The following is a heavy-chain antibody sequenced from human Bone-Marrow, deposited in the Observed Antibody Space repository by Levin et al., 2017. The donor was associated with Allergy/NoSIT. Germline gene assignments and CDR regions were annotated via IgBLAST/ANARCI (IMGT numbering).Heavy chain of an antibody. CDR1: GYTFANYG. J-gene: IGHJ4*02. CDR2: ISAYNGNT. V-gene: IGHV1-18*01. CDR3: VRDFRDHGDYVDGFHY. D-gene: IGHD4-17*01. Sequence: ASVKVSCNASGYTFANYGFTWVRQAPGQGLEWMGWISAYNGNTNYAQKLQGRISMTTDTSTSTAYMELRSLTFDDTALYYCVRDFRDHGDYVDGFHYWGQGTLVTVSS.